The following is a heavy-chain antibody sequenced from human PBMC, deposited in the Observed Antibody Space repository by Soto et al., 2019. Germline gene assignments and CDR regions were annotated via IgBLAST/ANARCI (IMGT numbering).Heavy chain of an antibody. J-gene: IGHJ3*02. Sequence: ASVKVSCKASGYTFTSYGISWVRHAPGQGLEWMGWISAYNGNTNYAQKLQGRVTMTTDTSTSTAYMELRSLRSDDTAVYYCARVDKRRYYYDSSGYPDAFDIWGQGTMVTVTS. CDR1: GYTFTSYG. D-gene: IGHD3-22*01. V-gene: IGHV1-18*01. CDR3: ARVDKRRYYYDSSGYPDAFDI. CDR2: ISAYNGNT.